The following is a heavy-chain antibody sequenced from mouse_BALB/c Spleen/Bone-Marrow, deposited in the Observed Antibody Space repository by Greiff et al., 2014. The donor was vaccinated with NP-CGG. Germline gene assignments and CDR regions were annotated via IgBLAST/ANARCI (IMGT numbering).Heavy chain of an antibody. CDR3: ARDYGPNFDY. J-gene: IGHJ2*01. CDR2: INPYNGGT. D-gene: IGHD1-2*01. V-gene: IGHV1-18*01. CDR1: GYSFTGYT. Sequence: EVQLQQFGPELVKPGASMKISCKASGYSFTGYTMNWVKQSHGKSLEWIGLINPYNGGTSCNQKFKGKATLTVDKSSSTAYMELLSLTSEDSAVYYCARDYGPNFDYWGQGTTLTVSS.